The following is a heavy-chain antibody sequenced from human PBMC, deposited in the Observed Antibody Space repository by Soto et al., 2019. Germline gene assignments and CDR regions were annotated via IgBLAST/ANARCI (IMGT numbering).Heavy chain of an antibody. CDR3: ARGAITFGGVIVFYYYGMDV. J-gene: IGHJ6*02. CDR2: IIPIFGTA. Sequence: SVKVSCKASGGTFSSYAISWVRQAPGQGLEWMGGIIPIFGTANYAQKFQGRVTITADKSTSTAYMELSSLRSEDTAVYYCARGAITFGGVIVFYYYGMDVWGQGTTVTVSS. CDR1: GGTFSSYA. V-gene: IGHV1-69*06. D-gene: IGHD3-16*02.